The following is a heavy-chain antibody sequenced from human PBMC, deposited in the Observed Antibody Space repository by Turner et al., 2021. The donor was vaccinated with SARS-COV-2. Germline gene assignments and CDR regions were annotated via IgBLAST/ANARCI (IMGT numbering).Heavy chain of an antibody. V-gene: IGHV1-18*01. CDR1: GYTFTSYG. CDR3: AREPFTYYYDSSGNWFDP. Sequence: QVQLVQSGAEVKKPGASVKVSCKASGYTFTSYGISGVRQAPGQGLEWMGWISAYNGNTNYAQKLQGRVTMTTDTSTSTAYMELRSLRSDDTAVYYCAREPFTYYYDSSGNWFDPWGQGTLVTVSS. D-gene: IGHD3-22*01. J-gene: IGHJ5*02. CDR2: ISAYNGNT.